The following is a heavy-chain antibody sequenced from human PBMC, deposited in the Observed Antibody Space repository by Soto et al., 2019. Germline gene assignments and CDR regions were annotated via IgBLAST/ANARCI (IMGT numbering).Heavy chain of an antibody. J-gene: IGHJ4*02. CDR3: ARIVGITTHFDY. V-gene: IGHV4-61*01. CDR1: GGSVSSGSYY. CDR2: IYYSGST. Sequence: PSETLSLTCTVSGGSVSSGSYYWSWIRQPPGKGLECVGYIYYSGSTNYNPSLKSRVTISVDTSKNQFSLKLSSVTAADTAVYYCARIVGITTHFDYWGQGTLVTVSS. D-gene: IGHD1-26*01.